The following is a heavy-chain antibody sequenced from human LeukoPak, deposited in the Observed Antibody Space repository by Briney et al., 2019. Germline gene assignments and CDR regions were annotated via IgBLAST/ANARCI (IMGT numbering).Heavy chain of an antibody. CDR1: GGSISSTRYY. J-gene: IGHJ6*03. CDR3: ARRLGSRLQQLVYYYYYMDV. V-gene: IGHV4-39*01. Sequence: PSETLSLTCTVSGGSISSTRYYWGWIRQPPGKGLEWTGSIYYIGSTYYNPSLKSRVTISVDTSKNQFSLKLRSVTAADTAVYYCARRLGSRLQQLVYYYYYMDVWGKGTTVTISS. CDR2: IYYIGST. D-gene: IGHD6-13*01.